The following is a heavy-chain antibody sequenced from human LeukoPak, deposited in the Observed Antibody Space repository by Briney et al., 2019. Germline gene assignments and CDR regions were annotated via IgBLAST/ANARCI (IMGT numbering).Heavy chain of an antibody. V-gene: IGHV3-9*01. Sequence: GRSLLLSCAASGFTFDDYAMHWVRQAPGKGLEWVSGIIWNSGSIGYADSVKGRFTISRDNAKNSLYLQMNSLRAEDTALYYCAKDSGYDSWGFYNWFDPGGQGTLVTVSS. D-gene: IGHD5-12*01. CDR2: IIWNSGSI. CDR3: AKDSGYDSWGFYNWFDP. J-gene: IGHJ5*02. CDR1: GFTFDDYA.